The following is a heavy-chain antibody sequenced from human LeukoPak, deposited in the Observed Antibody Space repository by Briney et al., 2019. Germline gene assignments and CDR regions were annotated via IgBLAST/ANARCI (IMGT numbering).Heavy chain of an antibody. D-gene: IGHD3-10*01. CDR3: ATAGSSELLWDYAMGV. Sequence: GALRLSCAASGFTVSSNYMSWVRQAPGKGLEWGSLIYAGGSTYYADAGKGRFTISRHKSKNTLHLQMNSLRVEDTAVYYCATAGSSELLWDYAMGVWGQGTTVTVSS. V-gene: IGHV3-53*04. CDR2: IYAGGST. CDR1: GFTVSSNY. J-gene: IGHJ6*02.